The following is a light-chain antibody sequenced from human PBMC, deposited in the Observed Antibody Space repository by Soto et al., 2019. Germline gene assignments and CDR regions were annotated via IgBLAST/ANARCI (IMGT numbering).Light chain of an antibody. Sequence: DIQMTQSPSTLSASVGDRVTITCRASQSISSWLAWYQQKPGKAPKLLIYDASSLESGVASRFSGSGSGTEFTLTISSLQPDDFATYYCQLYKSYPWSFGQGSKV. CDR1: QSISSW. CDR3: QLYKSYPWS. V-gene: IGKV1-5*01. J-gene: IGKJ1*01. CDR2: DAS.